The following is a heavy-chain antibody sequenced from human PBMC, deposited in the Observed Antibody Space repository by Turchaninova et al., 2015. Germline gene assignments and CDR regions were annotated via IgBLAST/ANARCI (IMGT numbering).Heavy chain of an antibody. CDR1: GFTFRNYA. CDR3: AKGHDAFDI. J-gene: IGHJ3*02. Sequence: EVQMLESGGGLVQPGGSLRLSCAASGFTFRNYAMSWVSKATGKGVEWVSGIRGGGCSTYYADSLKGLVTMSRDNSKNTLYLQMNSLRVEDTAVYYCAKGHDAFDIRGQGTKVTVSS. CDR2: IRGGGCST. V-gene: IGHV3-23*01.